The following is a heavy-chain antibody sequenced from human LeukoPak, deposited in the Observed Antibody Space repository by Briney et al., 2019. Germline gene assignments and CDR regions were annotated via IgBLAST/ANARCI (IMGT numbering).Heavy chain of an antibody. CDR2: ISGRTDGP. Sequence: GGSLRLSCAASGFTFSSYAMSWVRQAPGKGLEWVSTISGRTDGPYYADSVKGRFTTSRDNSKNTMYLQINNVRAEDTAVYYCAKDPLGYGGHYFDNWGQGTRVTVSS. V-gene: IGHV3-23*01. D-gene: IGHD4-23*01. CDR1: GFTFSSYA. J-gene: IGHJ4*02. CDR3: AKDPLGYGGHYFDN.